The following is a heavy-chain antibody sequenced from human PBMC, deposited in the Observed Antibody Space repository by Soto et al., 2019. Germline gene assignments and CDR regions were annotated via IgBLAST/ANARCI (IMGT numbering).Heavy chain of an antibody. CDR1: GFTFTLYS. Sequence: QVQLVQSGAEVKKPGASVKVSCRASGFTFTLYSMHWVRQAPGQRLEWMGWINGGSGKTKYSQKFQGRVTIARDTYASTAYMDVSSLRSEDTAVYYCARYSGNYQDAFDIWGQGTRVTVSS. CDR2: INGGSGKT. CDR3: ARYSGNYQDAFDI. J-gene: IGHJ3*02. V-gene: IGHV1-3*01. D-gene: IGHD1-26*01.